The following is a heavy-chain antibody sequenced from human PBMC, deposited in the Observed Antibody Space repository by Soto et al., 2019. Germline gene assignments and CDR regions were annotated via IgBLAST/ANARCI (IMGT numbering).Heavy chain of an antibody. J-gene: IGHJ4*01. CDR2: INPSGGST. Sequence: QVQLVQSGAEVKKPGASVKVSCKASGYAFTSYYMHWVRQAPGQGLEWMGIINPSGGSTSYAQKFQGRVTMTRDTSTRTVYMELSSLRSEDTAVYYCARPYGGYVYYWGHGTLVTVSS. V-gene: IGHV1-46*03. CDR3: ARPYGGYVYY. CDR1: GYAFTSYY. D-gene: IGHD2-15*01.